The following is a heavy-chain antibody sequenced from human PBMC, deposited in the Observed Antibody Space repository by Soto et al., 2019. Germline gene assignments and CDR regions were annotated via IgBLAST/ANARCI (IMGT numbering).Heavy chain of an antibody. CDR1: GGTFSSYA. V-gene: IGHV1-69*01. J-gene: IGHJ4*02. CDR2: IIPIFGTA. Sequence: QVQLVKSGAEVKKPGSSVKVSCKASGGTFSSYAISWVRQAPGQGLEWMGGIIPIFGTANYAQKFQGRVTITADESTSTAYMELSSLRSEDTAVYYCASALGAYCGGDCFGPDYWGQGTLVTVSS. D-gene: IGHD2-21*02. CDR3: ASALGAYCGGDCFGPDY.